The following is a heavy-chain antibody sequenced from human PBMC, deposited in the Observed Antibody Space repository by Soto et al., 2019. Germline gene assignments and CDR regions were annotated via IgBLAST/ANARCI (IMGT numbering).Heavy chain of an antibody. CDR2: ISSDGSSK. D-gene: IGHD2-2*02. Sequence: AGSLRLSCAASGFTFSSYAMHWVRQAPGKGLEWVAVISSDGSSKYYADYVKGRFTISRDNSKNTLYLQMNSLRAEDTAVYYCARENRKDIVVVPAAIPYWGQGTLVTVSS. J-gene: IGHJ4*02. CDR1: GFTFSSYA. V-gene: IGHV3-30-3*01. CDR3: ARENRKDIVVVPAAIPY.